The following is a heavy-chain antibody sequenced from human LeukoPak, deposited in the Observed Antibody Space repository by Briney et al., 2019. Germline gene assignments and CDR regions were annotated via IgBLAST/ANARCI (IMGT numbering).Heavy chain of an antibody. D-gene: IGHD6-13*01. V-gene: IGHV3-23*01. J-gene: IGHJ6*02. CDR1: GFTFSSYA. Sequence: GGSLRLSCAASGFTFSSYAMSWVRQAPGKGLEWVSAISGSGGSTYYADSMKGRFTISRDNSKNTLYLQMNSLRAEDTAVYSCAKDHEGNSWYRGAYYYYGMDVWGQGTTVTVSS. CDR2: ISGSGGST. CDR3: AKDHEGNSWYRGAYYYYGMDV.